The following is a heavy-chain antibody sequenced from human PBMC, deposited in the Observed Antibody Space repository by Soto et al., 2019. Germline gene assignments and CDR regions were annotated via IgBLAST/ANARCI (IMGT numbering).Heavy chain of an antibody. CDR1: GFTFSNYA. D-gene: IGHD6-13*01. V-gene: IGHV3-23*01. J-gene: IGHJ4*02. CDR2: ISGSGDST. CDR3: AKGGLYTSSWYEGY. Sequence: GSLRLSCAASGFTFSNYAMSWVRQAPGKGLEWVSSISGSGDSTYNAASLKGRFTISRDNSKNTLYLQLNSLTADDTAVYYCAKGGLYTSSWYEGYWGQGTLVTV.